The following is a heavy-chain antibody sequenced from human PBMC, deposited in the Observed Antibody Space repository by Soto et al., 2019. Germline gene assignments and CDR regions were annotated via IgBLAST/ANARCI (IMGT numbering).Heavy chain of an antibody. CDR3: ARAHYGDYGYGMDV. D-gene: IGHD4-17*01. V-gene: IGHV4-30-2*01. CDR2: IYHSGTT. J-gene: IGHJ6*02. Sequence: QLQLQESGSGLVKPSQTLSLTCAVSGGSISSGGYSWSWIRQPPGKGLEWIGYIYHSGTTYYNPSLKSRVTISVDRSKNQFSLKLSSVTAADTAVYYCARAHYGDYGYGMDVWGHGTTVTVSS. CDR1: GGSISSGGYS.